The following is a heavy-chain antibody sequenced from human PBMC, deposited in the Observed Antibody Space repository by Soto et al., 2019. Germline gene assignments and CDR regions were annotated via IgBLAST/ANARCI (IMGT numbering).Heavy chain of an antibody. V-gene: IGHV4-39*01. CDR2: IYYSGST. J-gene: IGHJ4*02. Sequence: QLQLQESGPGLVKPSETLSLTCTVSGDSISSSTYFWGWVRQPPGKGLEWIGSIYYSGSTYYNPSLKGRVIISVDTSKSHFSLKLSSVTAADTAVYYCARHLGGGYFDYWGQGTLVTVSS. CDR3: ARHLGGGYFDY. CDR1: GDSISSSTYF.